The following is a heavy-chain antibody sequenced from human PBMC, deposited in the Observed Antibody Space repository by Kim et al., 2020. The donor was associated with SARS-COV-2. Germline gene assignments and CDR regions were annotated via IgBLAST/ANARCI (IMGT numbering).Heavy chain of an antibody. Sequence: SETLSLTCTVSGGSISSYYWSWIRQPPGTGLEWIGYIYYSGSTNYNPSLKSRVTISVDTSKNQFSLKLSSVTAADTAVYYCATSTDWGGIDYWGQGTLVTVSS. CDR1: GGSISSYY. D-gene: IGHD2-21*01. J-gene: IGHJ4*02. CDR3: ATSTDWGGIDY. V-gene: IGHV4-59*08. CDR2: IYYSGST.